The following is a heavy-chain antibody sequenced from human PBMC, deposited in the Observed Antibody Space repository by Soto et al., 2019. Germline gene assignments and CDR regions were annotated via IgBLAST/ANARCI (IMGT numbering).Heavy chain of an antibody. CDR2: INGDGRKK. Sequence: GGSLRLSCAASGFTLRNYWMSWVRQAPGKGLEWVANINGDGRKKYYVDSVKGRFTISRDNVKNSLYLQMNSLRAEDTAVYYCAREAAVTTLPYYFEYWGQGTLVTVSS. CDR3: AREAAVTTLPYYFEY. D-gene: IGHD6-13*01. J-gene: IGHJ4*02. CDR1: GFTLRNYW. V-gene: IGHV3-7*05.